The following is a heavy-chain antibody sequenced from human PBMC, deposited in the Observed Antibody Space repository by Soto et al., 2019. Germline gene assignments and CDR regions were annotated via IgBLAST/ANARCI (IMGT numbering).Heavy chain of an antibody. J-gene: IGHJ3*02. CDR1: GGSISSDY. Sequence: PSETLSLTCTVSGGSISSDYWSWIRQPPGKGLEWIGYIYYSGSTNYNPSLKSRVTISVDTSKNQLSLKLSSVTAADTAVYYCAREGYCSGGSSYSNLGDALDIWGQGTMVTV. V-gene: IGHV4-59*01. CDR3: AREGYCSGGSSYSNLGDALDI. D-gene: IGHD2-15*01. CDR2: IYYSGST.